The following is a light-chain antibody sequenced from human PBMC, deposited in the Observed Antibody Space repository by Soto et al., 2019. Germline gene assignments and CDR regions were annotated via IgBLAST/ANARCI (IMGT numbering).Light chain of an antibody. CDR2: EGS. V-gene: IGLV2-23*01. CDR3: SSYAGAVV. J-gene: IGLJ2*01. Sequence: QSALTQPASVSGSPGQSITISCTGTSSDVGSYNLVSWYQHHPGKDTKLMIYEGSNRPSGVSNRFSGSKSGNTASLTISGLQDEDEADYYCSSYAGAVVFGGGTKLTVL. CDR1: SSDVGSYNL.